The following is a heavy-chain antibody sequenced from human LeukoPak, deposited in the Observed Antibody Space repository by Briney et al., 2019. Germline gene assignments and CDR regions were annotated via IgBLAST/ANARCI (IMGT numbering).Heavy chain of an antibody. V-gene: IGHV1-69*13. CDR1: GGTFSSYA. J-gene: IGHJ4*02. Sequence: ASVKVSCKASGGTFSSYAISWVRQAPGQGLEWMGGIIPIFGTANYAQKFQGRVTITADESTSTAYMELSSLRSEDTAVYYCASEGADYGDYAFDYWGQGTLVTVSS. D-gene: IGHD4-17*01. CDR3: ASEGADYGDYAFDY. CDR2: IIPIFGTA.